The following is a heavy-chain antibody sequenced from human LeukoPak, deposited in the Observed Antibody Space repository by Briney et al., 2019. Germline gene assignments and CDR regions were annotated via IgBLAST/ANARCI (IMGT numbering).Heavy chain of an antibody. CDR2: ISWDGGTT. D-gene: IGHD3-22*01. CDR1: GFTFSSYG. V-gene: IGHV3-43*01. CDR3: AKDRGYYYDSSAYGSYFDY. J-gene: IGHJ4*02. Sequence: GSLRLYCAASGFTFSSYGMHWVRQSPGKGLEWVSLISWDGGTTYYADSVRGRFTISRDNSKNSLYLQMNSLRTEDTALYYCAKDRGYYYDSSAYGSYFDYWGQGTLVTVSS.